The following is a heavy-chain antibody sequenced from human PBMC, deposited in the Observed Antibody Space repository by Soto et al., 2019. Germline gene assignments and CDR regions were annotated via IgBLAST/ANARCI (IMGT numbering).Heavy chain of an antibody. D-gene: IGHD3-22*01. CDR1: GFTFSNYA. J-gene: IGHJ4*02. CDR2: ISSSGGST. CDR3: ARVFYDSGGYYYDY. Sequence: GGSLRLSCAASGFTFSNYAMHWVRQAPGKGLEYVSAISSSGGSTFYADSVKGRFTISRDNAKNTLYLQMGSLRAEDMAVYFCARVFYDSGGYYYDYWGQGTLVTVSS. V-gene: IGHV3-64*02.